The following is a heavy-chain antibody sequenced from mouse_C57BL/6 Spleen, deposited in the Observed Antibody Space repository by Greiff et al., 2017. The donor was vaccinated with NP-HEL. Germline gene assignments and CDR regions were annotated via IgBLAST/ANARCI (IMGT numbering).Heavy chain of an antibody. CDR2: IDPENGDT. CDR1: GFNIKDDY. D-gene: IGHD2-10*02. CDR3: TKGYGSLYCDY. Sequence: VQLKQSGAELVRPGASVKLSCTASGFNIKDDYMHWVKQRPEQGLEWIGWIDPENGDTEYASKFQGKATITADTSSNTAYLQLSSLTSEDTAVYYCTKGYGSLYCDYWGQGTTLTVSS. V-gene: IGHV14-4*01. J-gene: IGHJ2*01.